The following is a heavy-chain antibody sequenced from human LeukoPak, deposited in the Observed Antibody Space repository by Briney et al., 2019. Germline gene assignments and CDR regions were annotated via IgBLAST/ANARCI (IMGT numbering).Heavy chain of an antibody. CDR3: ARDYSSSGPYYYYYYMDV. Sequence: PSETLSLTCAVYGGSFSGYYWSWIRQPPGKGLEWIGEINHSGSTNYNPSLKSRVTISVDTSKNQFSLKLSSVTAADTAVYYCARDYSSSGPYYYYYYMDVWGKGTTVTVSS. CDR2: INHSGST. D-gene: IGHD6-13*01. J-gene: IGHJ6*03. V-gene: IGHV4-34*01. CDR1: GGSFSGYY.